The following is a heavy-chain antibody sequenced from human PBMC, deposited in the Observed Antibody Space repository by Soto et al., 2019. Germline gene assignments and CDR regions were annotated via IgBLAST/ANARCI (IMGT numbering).Heavy chain of an antibody. Sequence: QEQLQESGPGLVKPSETLSLTCTVSGGSISSNYWSWIRQPPGKGLEWIGYIYYSGSTKYNPSLKSRVTIAVDTSKNQFSLRLSSVTAADTAVYFCARWFKDGDYPYYSYYMDVWGKGTTVTVSS. D-gene: IGHD4-17*01. CDR2: IYYSGST. J-gene: IGHJ6*03. CDR3: ARWFKDGDYPYYSYYMDV. V-gene: IGHV4-59*01. CDR1: GGSISSNY.